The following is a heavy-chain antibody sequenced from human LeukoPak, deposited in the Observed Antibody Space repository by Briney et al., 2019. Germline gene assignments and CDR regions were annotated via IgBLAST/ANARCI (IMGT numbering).Heavy chain of an antibody. CDR1: GFTFSSYE. V-gene: IGHV3-48*03. CDR2: ISSSSSTI. J-gene: IGHJ4*02. D-gene: IGHD6-13*01. Sequence: GGSLRLSCAASGFTFSSYEMNWVRQAPGKGLEWVSYISSSSSTIYYADSVRGRFTISRDNAKHSLYLQMNSLRAEDTAVYYCARGSHGVAATDTPLDYWGQGTLVTVSS. CDR3: ARGSHGVAATDTPLDY.